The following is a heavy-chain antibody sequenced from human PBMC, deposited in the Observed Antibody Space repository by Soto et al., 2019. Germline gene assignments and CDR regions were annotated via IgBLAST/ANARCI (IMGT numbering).Heavy chain of an antibody. CDR2: INPNSGGT. Sequence: QVQLVQSGAEVKKPGASVKVSCKASGYTFTGYYMHWVRQAPGQGLEWMGWINPNSGGTNYAQKFQGWVTRTRDTSISTAYMELSRLRSDDTAVYYCARVSAAYCGGDCYSELDYWGQGTLVTVSS. CDR3: ARVSAAYCGGDCYSELDY. V-gene: IGHV1-2*04. CDR1: GYTFTGYY. D-gene: IGHD2-21*02. J-gene: IGHJ4*02.